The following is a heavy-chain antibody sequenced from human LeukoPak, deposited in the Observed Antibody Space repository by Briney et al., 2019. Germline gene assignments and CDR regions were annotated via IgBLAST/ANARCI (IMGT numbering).Heavy chain of an antibody. CDR3: ARVVETATIGRGIFDY. J-gene: IGHJ4*02. D-gene: IGHD5-24*01. CDR2: INPNSGGT. CDR1: GYTFTGYY. Sequence: ASVKVSCKASGYTFTGYYMHWVRQAPGQGLEWMGWINPNSGGTNYAQKFQGRVTMTRDTSISTAYMELSRLRSDDTAVYYCARVVETATIGRGIFDYWGQGTLVTVSS. V-gene: IGHV1-2*02.